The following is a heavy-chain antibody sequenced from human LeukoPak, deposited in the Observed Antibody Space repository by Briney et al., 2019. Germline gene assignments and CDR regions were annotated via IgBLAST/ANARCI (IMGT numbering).Heavy chain of an antibody. J-gene: IGHJ4*02. D-gene: IGHD1-26*01. Sequence: PGGSLRLSCVGSGFTFSSYSMNWVRQAPGKGLEWVSYVSGSSNTTYYADSVKGRFTISRDNANNSLSLQMSSLRDEDTAVYFCARGWDHFDFWGQGTLVTVSS. CDR2: VSGSSNTT. V-gene: IGHV3-48*02. CDR1: GFTFSSYS. CDR3: ARGWDHFDF.